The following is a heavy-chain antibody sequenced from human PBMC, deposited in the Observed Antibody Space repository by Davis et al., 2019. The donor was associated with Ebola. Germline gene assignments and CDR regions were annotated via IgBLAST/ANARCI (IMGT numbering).Heavy chain of an antibody. CDR3: ARVKGGRWFGELDAFDI. Sequence: MPSETLSLTCTVSGDSVSSGSNYWSWIRQPPGKGLESIGYIYYSGSTNYNPALKSRVTISVDTSKNQFSLKLTSVTAADTAMYYCARVKGGRWFGELDAFDIWGQGTMVSVSS. CDR2: IYYSGST. D-gene: IGHD3-10*01. J-gene: IGHJ3*02. V-gene: IGHV4-61*01. CDR1: GDSVSSGSNY.